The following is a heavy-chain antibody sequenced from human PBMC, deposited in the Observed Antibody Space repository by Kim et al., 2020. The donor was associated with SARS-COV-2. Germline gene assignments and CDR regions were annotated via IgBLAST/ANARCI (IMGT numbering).Heavy chain of an antibody. J-gene: IGHJ4*02. CDR3: ARVEESRLVRGFVFDD. D-gene: IGHD6-6*01. V-gene: IGHV3-11*04. Sequence: SVNGRFTISRNNAENPLYLQMSSLRAEDTAIYYCARVEESRLVRGFVFDDWGQGTLLTVSS.